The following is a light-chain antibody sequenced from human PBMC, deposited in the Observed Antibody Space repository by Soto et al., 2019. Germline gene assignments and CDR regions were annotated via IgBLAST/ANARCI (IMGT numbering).Light chain of an antibody. Sequence: QAVVTQPPSVSGAPGQRVTISCAGSSSNIGAGYDVHWYQQLPGTAPKLLISGNSNRPSGVPDRFSGSKSGTSASLAITGLQADDEDDYYCQSYDISLSGYVFGTGTKPTVL. CDR2: GNS. J-gene: IGLJ1*01. V-gene: IGLV1-40*01. CDR1: SSNIGAGYD. CDR3: QSYDISLSGYV.